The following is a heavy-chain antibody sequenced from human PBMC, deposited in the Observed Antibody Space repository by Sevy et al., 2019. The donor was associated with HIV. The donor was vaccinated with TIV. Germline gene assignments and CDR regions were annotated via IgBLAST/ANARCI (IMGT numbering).Heavy chain of an antibody. J-gene: IGHJ6*02. V-gene: IGHV3-30*18. CDR1: GFTLSSYD. Sequence: GGSLRLSCAASGFTLSSYDMHWVRQAPGKGLEWVAIILHDGSYREYVDSVRGRLTMSRDNSKNTMYLQMNGLSIEDTAVYYCAKNRLPGGSYFYRHGLDVWGRGTTVTVSS. D-gene: IGHD3-10*01. CDR2: ILHDGSYR. CDR3: AKNRLPGGSYFYRHGLDV.